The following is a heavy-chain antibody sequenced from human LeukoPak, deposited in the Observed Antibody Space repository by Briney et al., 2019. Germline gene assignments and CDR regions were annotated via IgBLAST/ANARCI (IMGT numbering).Heavy chain of an antibody. Sequence: VASVKVSCKASGYTFTSYGISWVRQAPGQGLEWMGWISAYNGNTNYAQKLQGRVTMTTDASTSTAYMELRSLRSDDTAVYYCARDPRAAVDFWSGYYSNYYGMDVWGQGTTVTVSS. CDR1: GYTFTSYG. J-gene: IGHJ6*02. CDR3: ARDPRAAVDFWSGYYSNYYGMDV. V-gene: IGHV1-18*01. D-gene: IGHD3-3*01. CDR2: ISAYNGNT.